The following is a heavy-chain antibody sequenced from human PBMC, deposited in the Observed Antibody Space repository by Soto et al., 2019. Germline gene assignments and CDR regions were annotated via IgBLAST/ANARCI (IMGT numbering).Heavy chain of an antibody. CDR3: LITTSAFDI. J-gene: IGHJ3*02. D-gene: IGHD4-4*01. CDR1: GFTLRDYW. CDR2: IKQAGSEI. Sequence: EVQLVESGGGLVQPGGSLRLSCAASGFTLRDYWMSWVRQAPGKGLEWVANIKQAGSEIYYVDSVEGRFTISRDNAKNSLFLQMNSLRAEDTAVYYCLITTSAFDIWGQGTVVTVSS. V-gene: IGHV3-7*01.